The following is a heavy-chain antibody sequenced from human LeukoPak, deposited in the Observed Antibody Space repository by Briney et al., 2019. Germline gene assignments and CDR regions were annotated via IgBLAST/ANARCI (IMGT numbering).Heavy chain of an antibody. V-gene: IGHV3-21*01. Sequence: PGGSLRLSCAASGFTFSSYSMNWVRQAPGKGLEWVSSISSSSSYIYYADSVKGRFTISRDNAKNSLYLQMNSLRAEDTAVYYCARDVEQGGYYYDSSGYSDYWGQGTLVTVSS. D-gene: IGHD3-22*01. CDR1: GFTFSSYS. CDR3: ARDVEQGGYYYDSSGYSDY. J-gene: IGHJ4*02. CDR2: ISSSSSYI.